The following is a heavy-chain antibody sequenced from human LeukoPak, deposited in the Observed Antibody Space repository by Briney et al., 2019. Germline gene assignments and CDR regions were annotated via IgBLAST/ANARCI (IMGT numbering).Heavy chain of an antibody. CDR3: ARDPEGYQLLRDYYYYYGMDV. CDR2: INPNSGGT. D-gene: IGHD2-2*01. Sequence: GASVKVSCKASGYTFTGYYMHWVRQAPGQGLEWMGRINPNSGGTNYAQKFQGRVTMTRDTSISTAYMELSRLRSDDTAVYYCARDPEGYQLLRDYYYYYGMDVWGQGTTVTVSS. CDR1: GYTFTGYY. J-gene: IGHJ6*02. V-gene: IGHV1-2*06.